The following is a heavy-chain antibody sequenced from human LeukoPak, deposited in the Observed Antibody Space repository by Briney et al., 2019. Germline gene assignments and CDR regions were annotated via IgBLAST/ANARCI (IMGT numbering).Heavy chain of an antibody. V-gene: IGHV4-59*01. CDR3: ARGEEYCSGGSCSDGMDV. Sequence: PSETLSLTCTVSGGSISSYYWSWIRQPPGKGLEWIGYIYYSGSTNYNPSLKSRVTISVDTSKHQFSLKLSSVTAADTAVYYCARGEEYCSGGSCSDGMDVWGKGTTVTVSS. CDR1: GGSISSYY. J-gene: IGHJ6*04. D-gene: IGHD2-15*01. CDR2: IYYSGST.